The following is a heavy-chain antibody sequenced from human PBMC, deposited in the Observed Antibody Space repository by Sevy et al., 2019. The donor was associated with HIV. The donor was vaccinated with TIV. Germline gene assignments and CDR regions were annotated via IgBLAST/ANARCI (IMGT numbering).Heavy chain of an antibody. D-gene: IGHD3-3*01. J-gene: IGHJ3*02. CDR1: GYTFTSYG. CDR2: TSAYNGDT. V-gene: IGHV1-18*01. Sequence: ASVKVSCKASGYTFTSYGISWVRQAPGQGLEWMGWTSAYNGDTNYAQKLQGRVTMTTDTSTSTAYMELTSLRSDDTAVYFCARGYYDFWSGYYRRDTFDSWGQGTRVTVSS. CDR3: ARGYYDFWSGYYRRDTFDS.